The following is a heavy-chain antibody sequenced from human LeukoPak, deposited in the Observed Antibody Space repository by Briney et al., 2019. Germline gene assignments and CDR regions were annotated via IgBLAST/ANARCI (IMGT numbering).Heavy chain of an antibody. J-gene: IGHJ4*02. Sequence: GASVKVSCKASGYTFTGYYMHWVRQAPGQGLEWMGWINPNSGGTNYAQKFQGRVTMTRDTSIGTAYMELSRLRSDDTAVYYCARYLWFGELGFDYWGQGTLVTVSS. D-gene: IGHD3-10*01. V-gene: IGHV1-2*02. CDR2: INPNSGGT. CDR1: GYTFTGYY. CDR3: ARYLWFGELGFDY.